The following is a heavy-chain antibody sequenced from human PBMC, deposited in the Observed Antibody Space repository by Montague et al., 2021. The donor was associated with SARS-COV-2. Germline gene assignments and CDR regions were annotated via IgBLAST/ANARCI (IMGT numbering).Heavy chain of an antibody. J-gene: IGHJ4*02. D-gene: IGHD3-16*01. CDR3: ARDIRDYVLREFDF. CDR2: IKQDGSEK. CDR1: GFTFSNHW. V-gene: IGHV3-7*01. Sequence: SLRLSCSASGFTFSNHWMSWVRQAPGKGLEWVANIKQDGSEKYYXDSVKGRFTVSRDNAKNSLYLRMSSLRAEDTAVYYCARDIRDYVLREFDFWGQGPWSTSPQ.